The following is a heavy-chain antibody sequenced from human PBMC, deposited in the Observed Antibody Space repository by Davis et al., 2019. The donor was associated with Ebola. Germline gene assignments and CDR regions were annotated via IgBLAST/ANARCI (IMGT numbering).Heavy chain of an antibody. CDR3: ARTQPNYWYFDL. D-gene: IGHD1-1*01. CDR2: INHSGST. CDR1: GGSISSGDYY. V-gene: IGHV4-61*03. J-gene: IGHJ2*01. Sequence: SETLSLTCTVSGGSISSGDYYWSWIRQPPGKGLEWIGEINHSGSTNYNPSLKSRVTISVDTSKNHFSLRLNSVTAADTAMYYCARTQPNYWYFDLWGRGTLVTVSS.